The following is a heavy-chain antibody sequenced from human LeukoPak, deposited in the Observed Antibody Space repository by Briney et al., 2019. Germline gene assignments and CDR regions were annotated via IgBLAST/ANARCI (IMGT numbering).Heavy chain of an antibody. CDR3: TRVHGGYPFDS. CDR1: GFTFSTYI. V-gene: IGHV3-48*01. CDR2: ISSSSSTI. D-gene: IGHD2-15*01. J-gene: IGHJ4*02. Sequence: GGSLRLSCAASGFTFSTYIMTWVRQTPGKGLEWVSFISSSSSTIYYADSVKGRFTISRDNAKNSLYLQMNSLRAEDTAVYYCTRVHGGYPFDSWGQGTLVTVSS.